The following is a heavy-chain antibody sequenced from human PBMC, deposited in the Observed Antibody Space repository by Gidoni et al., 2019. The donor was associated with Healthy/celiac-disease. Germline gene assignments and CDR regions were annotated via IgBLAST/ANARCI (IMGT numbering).Heavy chain of an antibody. Sequence: QVQLQQWGAGLLKPSETLSLTCAVYGGSFSGYYWSWIRQPPGKGLEWIGEINHSGSTNYNPSLKSRVTISVDTSKNQFSLKLSSVTAADTAVYYCARAMITFGGVIVKSYYYYGMDVWGQGTTVTVSS. J-gene: IGHJ6*02. CDR1: GGSFSGYY. V-gene: IGHV4-34*01. CDR3: ARAMITFGGVIVKSYYYYGMDV. D-gene: IGHD3-16*02. CDR2: INHSGST.